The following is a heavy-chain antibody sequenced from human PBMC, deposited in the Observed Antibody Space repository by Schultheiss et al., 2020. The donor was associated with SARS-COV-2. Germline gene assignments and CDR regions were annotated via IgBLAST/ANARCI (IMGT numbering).Heavy chain of an antibody. V-gene: IGHV4-39*07. D-gene: IGHD2-2*01. Sequence: SETLSLTCTVSGGSISSSSYYWGWIRQPPGKGLEWIGSIYYSGSTYYNPSLKSRVTISVDTSKNQFSLKLSSVTAADTAVYYCAQLVVVPAANPDTFDPWGQGTLVTVSS. CDR1: GGSISSSSYY. CDR3: AQLVVVPAANPDTFDP. CDR2: IYYSGST. J-gene: IGHJ5*02.